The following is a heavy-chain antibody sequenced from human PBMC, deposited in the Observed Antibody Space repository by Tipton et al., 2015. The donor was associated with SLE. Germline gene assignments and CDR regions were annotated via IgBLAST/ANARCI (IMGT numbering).Heavy chain of an antibody. D-gene: IGHD3-22*01. V-gene: IGHV4-59*08. CDR1: AGSISSFC. Sequence: LRLSCSVSAGSISSFCWNWIRQSPGKGLEWIGHVFHTGATNYNPSLESRVTISADSSKNQFSLKLSSVTATDTAIYYCSRVKRYFDRSGSTFYFYYYMDVWGKGTTVTVSS. CDR2: VFHTGAT. CDR3: SRVKRYFDRSGSTFYFYYYMDV. J-gene: IGHJ6*03.